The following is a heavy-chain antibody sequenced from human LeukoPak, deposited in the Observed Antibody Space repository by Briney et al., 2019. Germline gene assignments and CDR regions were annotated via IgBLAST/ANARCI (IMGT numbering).Heavy chain of an antibody. CDR3: ARTHHDAFDI. CDR2: IYYSGST. CDR1: GGSISSYY. J-gene: IGHJ3*02. V-gene: IGHV4-59*01. Sequence: SETLSLTCTVSGGSISSYYWSWIRQPPGKGLEWIGYIYYSGSTNYNPSLKSRVTISVDTSKNQFSLKLSSVTAADAAVYYCARTHHDAFDIWGQGTMVTVSS.